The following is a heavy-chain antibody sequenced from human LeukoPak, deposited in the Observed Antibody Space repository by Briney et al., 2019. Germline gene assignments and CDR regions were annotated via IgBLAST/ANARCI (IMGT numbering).Heavy chain of an antibody. CDR1: GTSFSSCY. J-gene: IGHJ4*02. V-gene: IGHV4-34*01. CDR3: ARMTTGHDY. D-gene: IGHD4-17*01. CDR2: VNHSGYT. Sequence: SETLSLTCGVSGTSFSSCYWSWIRQTPGKGLEWIGEVNHSGYTNMNPSLKSRVTISVDTSKNQFSLRMSTVTAADTAVYFCARMTTGHDYWGQGTLVTVSS.